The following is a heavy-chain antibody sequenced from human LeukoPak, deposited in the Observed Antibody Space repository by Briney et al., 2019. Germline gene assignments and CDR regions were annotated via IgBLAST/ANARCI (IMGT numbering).Heavy chain of an antibody. Sequence: PGGSLRLSCAASGFTLSDYYMSWIRQPPGKGLEWIGYIYYSGSTNYNPSLKSRVTISVDTSKNQFSLKLSSVTAADTAVYYCARLHRIQLWYYFDYWGQGTLVTVSS. J-gene: IGHJ4*02. D-gene: IGHD5-18*01. CDR3: ARLHRIQLWYYFDY. CDR1: GFTLSDYY. V-gene: IGHV4-59*08. CDR2: IYYSGST.